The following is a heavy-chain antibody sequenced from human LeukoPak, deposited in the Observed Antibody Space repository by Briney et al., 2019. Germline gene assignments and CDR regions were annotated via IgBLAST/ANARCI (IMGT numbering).Heavy chain of an antibody. CDR1: GYTFTGYY. CDR3: ARVRTTKSKSGSYVWFDP. J-gene: IGHJ5*02. V-gene: IGHV1-2*02. CDR2: INPNSGGT. Sequence: ASVKVSCKASGYTFTGYYMHWVRQAPGQGLEWMGWINPNSGGTNYAQKFQGRVTMTRDTSISTAYMELSSLRSEDTAVYYCARVRTTKSKSGSYVWFDPWGQGTLVTVSS. D-gene: IGHD1-26*01.